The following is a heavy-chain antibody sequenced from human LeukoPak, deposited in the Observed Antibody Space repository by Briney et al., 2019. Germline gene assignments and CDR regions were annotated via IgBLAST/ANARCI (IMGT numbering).Heavy chain of an antibody. D-gene: IGHD2-2*01. CDR2: INPNNGGT. CDR1: GYTFAGYY. J-gene: IGHJ5*02. Sequence: ASVKVSCKASGYTFAGYYMHWVRQAPGQGLEWMGWINPNNGGTSYAQKFQGRVTMTRDTSISTAYMELSGLRSDDTAVHYCARVPCITTSCSPINWFDPWGQGTLVTVSS. V-gene: IGHV1-2*02. CDR3: ARVPCITTSCSPINWFDP.